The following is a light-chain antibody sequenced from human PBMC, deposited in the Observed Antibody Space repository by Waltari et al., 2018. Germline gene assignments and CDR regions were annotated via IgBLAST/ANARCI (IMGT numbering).Light chain of an antibody. CDR3: QQYNKWPPLT. CDR1: QNIHEN. V-gene: IGKV3-15*01. Sequence: LMTQSPATLSVSPGERVHLSCRASQNIHENLAWYQQKPGQAPRLLLYGASTRATAIPARFRGSGSGTEFTLTISSLQSEDLAIYYCQQYNKWPPLTFGGGTKVEIK. J-gene: IGKJ4*01. CDR2: GAS.